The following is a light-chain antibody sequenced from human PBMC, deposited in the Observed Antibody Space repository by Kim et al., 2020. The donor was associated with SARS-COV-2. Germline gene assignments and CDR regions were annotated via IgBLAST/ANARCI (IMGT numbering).Light chain of an antibody. Sequence: EIVLTQSPATLSLSPGERATLSCRTSQTFSSSYLAWYQQKPGQAPRLLVYGTSSRATGIPDRFSGSGSGTDFTFTISRLEPEDFAVYYCQQYGPSHPNTFGQGTKLEIK. J-gene: IGKJ2*01. V-gene: IGKV3-20*01. CDR2: GTS. CDR1: QTFSSSY. CDR3: QQYGPSHPNT.